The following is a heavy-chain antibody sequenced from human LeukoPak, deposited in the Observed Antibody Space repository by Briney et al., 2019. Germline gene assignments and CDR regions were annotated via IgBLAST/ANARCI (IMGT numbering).Heavy chain of an antibody. CDR2: IIPIFGTA. CDR3: ASQVPAGQERPYYYDSSGAHFDY. V-gene: IGHV1-69*05. J-gene: IGHJ4*02. Sequence: SVKVSCKASGGTFSSYAISWVRQAPGQGLEWMGRIIPIFGTANYAQKFQGRVTITTDESTSTAYMELSSLRSEATALYYCASQVPAGQERPYYYDSSGAHFDYWGQGTLVTVSS. D-gene: IGHD3-22*01. CDR1: GGTFSSYA.